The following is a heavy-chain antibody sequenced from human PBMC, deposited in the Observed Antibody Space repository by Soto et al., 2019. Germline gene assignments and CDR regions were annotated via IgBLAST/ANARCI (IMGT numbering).Heavy chain of an antibody. CDR3: AKDRYCSGGRCYSGFDY. CDR2: ISWNSGSI. J-gene: IGHJ4*02. D-gene: IGHD2-15*01. CDR1: GFTFDDYA. V-gene: IGHV3-9*01. Sequence: EVQLVESGGGLVQPGRSLRLSCAASGFTFDDYAMHWVRQAPGKGLEWVSGISWNSGSIGYADSVKGRFTISRDNAKNSLYLQMNSLRAEDTALYYCAKDRYCSGGRCYSGFDYWGQGTLVTVSS.